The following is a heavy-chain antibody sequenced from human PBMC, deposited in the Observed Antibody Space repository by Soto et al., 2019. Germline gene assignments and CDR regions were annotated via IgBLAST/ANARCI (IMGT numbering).Heavy chain of an antibody. CDR3: ARAGLKPWLRHDNWFDP. CDR2: IIPIFGTA. D-gene: IGHD5-12*01. V-gene: IGHV1-69*13. J-gene: IGHJ5*02. Sequence: SVKLSCKACGGTFSSYAISWVRQAPRQGLEWMGGIIPIFGTANYAQKFQGRVTITADESTSTAYMELSSLRSEDTAVYYCARAGLKPWLRHDNWFDPWGQGTLVTVSS. CDR1: GGTFSSYA.